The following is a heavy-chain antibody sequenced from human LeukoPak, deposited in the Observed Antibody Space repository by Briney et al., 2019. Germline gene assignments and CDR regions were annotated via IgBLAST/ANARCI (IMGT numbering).Heavy chain of an antibody. J-gene: IGHJ4*02. Sequence: PSETLSLTCAVYGGSFSGYFWSWIRQPPGKGLEWIGEINHCGSTNYNPSLKSRVTISVDTSKNQFSLKLSSVTAADTAVYYCAREVVAAAGTVDYWGQGTLVIVSS. CDR3: AREVVAAAGTVDY. V-gene: IGHV4-34*01. D-gene: IGHD6-13*01. CDR1: GGSFSGYF. CDR2: INHCGST.